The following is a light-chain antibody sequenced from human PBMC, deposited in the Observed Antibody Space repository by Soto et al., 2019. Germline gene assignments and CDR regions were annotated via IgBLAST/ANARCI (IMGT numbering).Light chain of an antibody. Sequence: QSALTQPASVSGSPGQSITISCTGSSSDVGAYNYVSWYQQHPGKAPRLMIYEVTNRPSGVSNRFSGSKSGNTASLTISGLLTADEADYYCSSYTSVSTLVVFGGGTKVTVL. J-gene: IGLJ2*01. V-gene: IGLV2-14*01. CDR3: SSYTSVSTLVV. CDR1: SSDVGAYNY. CDR2: EVT.